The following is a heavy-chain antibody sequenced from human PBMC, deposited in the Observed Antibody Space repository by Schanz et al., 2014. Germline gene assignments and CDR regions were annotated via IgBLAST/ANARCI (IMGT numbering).Heavy chain of an antibody. CDR3: AKSKSQLPLFDY. D-gene: IGHD2-21*01. V-gene: IGHV3-7*03. J-gene: IGHJ4*02. CDR1: GFNFRNYW. CDR2: IKQEGDEK. Sequence: EGQLVESGGGLVQPGGSLRLSCVVSGFNFRNYWMSWVRQAPGKGLEWVARIKQEGDEKNYVDSVKGRFTISRDNAKNSLFLQMNSLRADDTAVYYCAKSKSQLPLFDYWGLGPLVAVST.